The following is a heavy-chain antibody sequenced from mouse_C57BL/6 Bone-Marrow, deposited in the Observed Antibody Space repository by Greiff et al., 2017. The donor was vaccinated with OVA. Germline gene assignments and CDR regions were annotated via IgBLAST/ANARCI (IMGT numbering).Heavy chain of an antibody. CDR1: GYTFTSYW. D-gene: IGHD3-2*02. CDR3: ARLDSSGPAWFAY. V-gene: IGHV1-72*01. Sequence: QVQLKQPGAELVKPGASVKLSCKASGYTFTSYWMHWVKQRPGRGLEWIGRIDPNSGGTKYNEKFKSKATLTVDKPSSTAYMQLSSLTSEDSAVYYCARLDSSGPAWFAYWGQGTLVTVSA. CDR2: IDPNSGGT. J-gene: IGHJ3*01.